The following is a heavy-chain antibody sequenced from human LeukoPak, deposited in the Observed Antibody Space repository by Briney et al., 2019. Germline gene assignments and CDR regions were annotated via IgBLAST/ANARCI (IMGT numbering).Heavy chain of an antibody. CDR2: ISGSGRYV. CDR3: ARDLSSGSLDY. V-gene: IGHV3-21*01. CDR1: GFAFISYS. Sequence: GGSLRLSCAASGFAFISYSMNWVRQAPGQGLEWISSISGSGRYVYYADSLKGRFTISRDNAKNSLYLQMNSLRAEDTAVYYCARDLSSGSLDYWGQGTLVTVSS. D-gene: IGHD1-26*01. J-gene: IGHJ4*02.